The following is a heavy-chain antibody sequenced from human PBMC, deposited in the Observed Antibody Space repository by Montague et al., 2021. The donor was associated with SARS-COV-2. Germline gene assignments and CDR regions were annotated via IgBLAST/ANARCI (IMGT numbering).Heavy chain of an antibody. CDR3: TQERGPGRTTWHYFDY. D-gene: IGHD1-14*01. CDR1: GDSVSSNIAA. V-gene: IGHV6-1*01. CDR2: TYYRSKWYN. J-gene: IGHJ4*02. Sequence: CAISGDSVSSNIAAWNWIRQSPSRGLEWLGRTYYRSKWYNDYAVSVRSRITISPDTSKNQFSLQLNSVTPEGTAVYYCTQERGPGRTTWHYFDYWGQGALVTVSS.